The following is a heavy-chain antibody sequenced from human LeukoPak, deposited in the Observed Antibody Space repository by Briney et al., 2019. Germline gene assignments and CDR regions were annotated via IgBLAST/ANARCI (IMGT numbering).Heavy chain of an antibody. J-gene: IGHJ4*02. CDR3: ARGPFTSISKYFDY. Sequence: GGSLRLSCAASGFTFSSYSMNWVRQAPGKGLEWVSSISSSSSYIYYADSVKGRFTISRDNAKNSLYLQMNSLRAEDTAVYYCARGPFTSISKYFDYWGQGTLVTVSS. CDR2: ISSSSSYI. V-gene: IGHV3-21*01. CDR1: GFTFSSYS. D-gene: IGHD2-2*01.